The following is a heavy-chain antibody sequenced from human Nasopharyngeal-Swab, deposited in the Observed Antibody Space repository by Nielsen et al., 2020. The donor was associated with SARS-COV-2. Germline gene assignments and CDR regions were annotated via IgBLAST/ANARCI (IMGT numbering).Heavy chain of an antibody. D-gene: IGHD6-13*01. V-gene: IGHV3-15*01. CDR3: TTDVAAAGSRYYYYYGMDV. CDR2: IKSKTDGGTT. CDR1: GFTFSNAW. J-gene: IGHJ6*02. Sequence: GESLKISCAASGFTFSNAWMSWVRQAPGKGLEWVGRIKSKTDGGTTDCAAPVKGRFTISRDDSKNTLYLQMNSLKTEDTAVYYCTTDVAAAGSRYYYYYGMDVWGQGTTVTVSS.